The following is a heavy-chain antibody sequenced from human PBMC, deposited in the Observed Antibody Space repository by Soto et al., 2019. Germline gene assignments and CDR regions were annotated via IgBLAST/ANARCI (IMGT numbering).Heavy chain of an antibody. V-gene: IGHV4-31*03. Sequence: SETLSLTCTVSGGSISSGGYYWSWIRQHPGKGLEWIGYIYYSGSTYYNPSLKSRVTISVDTSKNQFSLKLSSVTAAGTAVYYCARDLPPGGNPGDYYGIDVWGQGTTVT. D-gene: IGHD2-8*02. CDR2: IYYSGST. CDR3: ARDLPPGGNPGDYYGIDV. CDR1: GGSISSGGYY. J-gene: IGHJ6*02.